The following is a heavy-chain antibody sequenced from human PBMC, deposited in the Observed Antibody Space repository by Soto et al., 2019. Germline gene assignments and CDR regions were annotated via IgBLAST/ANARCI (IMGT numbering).Heavy chain of an antibody. J-gene: IGHJ6*02. CDR2: IIPIFGTA. CDR3: ARRAMVRGVILSSYGMDV. V-gene: IGHV1-69*01. Sequence: QVQLVQSGAEVKKPGSSVKVSCKASGGTFSSYAISWVRQAPGQGLEWMGGIIPIFGTANYAQKFQGRVTITADESTSPAYMELSSLRSEDTAVYYCARRAMVRGVILSSYGMDVWGQGTTVTVSS. D-gene: IGHD3-10*01. CDR1: GGTFSSYA.